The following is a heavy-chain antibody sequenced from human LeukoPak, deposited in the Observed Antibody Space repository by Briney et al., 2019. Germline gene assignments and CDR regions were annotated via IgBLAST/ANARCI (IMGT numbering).Heavy chain of an antibody. CDR1: GGSIGTYY. V-gene: IGHV4-59*08. D-gene: IGHD3-16*02. CDR2: IYETGST. CDR3: ARHIGGGIEDMDV. J-gene: IGHJ6*03. Sequence: SETLSLTCTVSGGSIGTYYWSWIRQSPGKGLEWIGYIYETGSTRYNPYLQSRVAISVDTSRNQFFLKMSSVTAADTAVYYYARHIGGGIEDMDVWGKGTKVTVSS.